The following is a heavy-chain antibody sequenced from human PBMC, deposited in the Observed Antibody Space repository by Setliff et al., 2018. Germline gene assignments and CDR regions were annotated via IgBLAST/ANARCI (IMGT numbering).Heavy chain of an antibody. D-gene: IGHD6-25*01. J-gene: IGHJ4*02. CDR2: IYTSGGT. V-gene: IGHV4-4*08. CDR1: GGSISSSY. Sequence: SETLSLTCTVSGGSISSSYWSWMRQPPGKGLEWIGYIYTSGGTNYNPSLKSRVTISVDMTENQFSLILRSVVAADTAVYYCARGVSGVSWTPRYWGRGTLVTVSS. CDR3: ARGVSGVSWTPRY.